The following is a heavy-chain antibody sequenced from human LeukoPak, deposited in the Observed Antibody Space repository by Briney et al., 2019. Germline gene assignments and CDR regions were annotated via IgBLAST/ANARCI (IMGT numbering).Heavy chain of an antibody. V-gene: IGHV4-30-4*07. Sequence: SETLSLTCAVSGGSISSGGYSWSWIRQPPGKGLEWIGYIYYSGSTYYNPSLKSRVTISVDTSKNQFSLKLSSVTAADTAVYYCARLQTYYYDSSGYYYYAFDIWGQGTMVTVSS. CDR1: GGSISSGGYS. CDR2: IYYSGST. D-gene: IGHD3-22*01. CDR3: ARLQTYYYDSSGYYYYAFDI. J-gene: IGHJ3*02.